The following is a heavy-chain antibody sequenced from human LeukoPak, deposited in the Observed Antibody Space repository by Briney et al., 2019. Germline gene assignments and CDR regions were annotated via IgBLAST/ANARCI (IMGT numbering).Heavy chain of an antibody. CDR1: GFTFSDYS. D-gene: IGHD5-24*01. CDR3: ARDYKYAFDN. CDR2: IGIDSGNT. J-gene: IGHJ4*02. V-gene: IGHV3-48*01. Sequence: GGSLRLSCAASGFTFSDYSMNWVRQAPGKGLEWISYIGIDSGNTNYADSVKGRFTIFGDKAKNSLYLQMNSLRVEDTAVYYCARDYKYAFDNWGQGTLVTVSS.